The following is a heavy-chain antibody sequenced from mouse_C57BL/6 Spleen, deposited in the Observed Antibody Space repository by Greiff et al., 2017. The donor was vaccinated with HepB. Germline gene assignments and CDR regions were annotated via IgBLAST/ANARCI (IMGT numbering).Heavy chain of an antibody. D-gene: IGHD2-3*01. Sequence: EVKLMESGPGLVKPSQSLSLTCSVTGYSITSGYYWNWIRQFPGNKLEWMGYISYDGSNNYNPSLKNRISITRDTSKNQFFLKLNSVTTEDTATYYCAREEIYDGYYGYWGQGTTLTVSS. CDR1: GYSITSGYY. CDR3: AREEIYDGYYGY. V-gene: IGHV3-6*01. J-gene: IGHJ2*01. CDR2: ISYDGSN.